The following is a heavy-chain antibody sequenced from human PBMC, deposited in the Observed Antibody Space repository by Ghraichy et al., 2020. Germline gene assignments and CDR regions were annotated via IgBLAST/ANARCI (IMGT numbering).Heavy chain of an antibody. CDR1: GFAFATFG. CDR2: ISADNGDT. CDR3: ARDNPGPSLDY. Sequence: ASVKVSCKASGFAFATFGISWVRQAPGQGLEWMGWISADNGDTNFAQHLQDRLTMTTDTSTTTAYMALRSLRSDDTAVYYWARDNPGPSLDYWGQGTLVTVSS. V-gene: IGHV1-18*01. J-gene: IGHJ4*02.